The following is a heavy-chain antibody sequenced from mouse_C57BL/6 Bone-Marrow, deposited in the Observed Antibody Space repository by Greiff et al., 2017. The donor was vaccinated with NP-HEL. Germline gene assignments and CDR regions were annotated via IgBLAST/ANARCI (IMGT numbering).Heavy chain of an antibody. CDR2: ISYDGSN. J-gene: IGHJ2*01. D-gene: IGHD1-2*01. CDR1: GYSITSGYY. V-gene: IGHV3-6*01. Sequence: EVKVEESGPGLVKPSQSLSLTCSVTGYSITSGYYWNWIRQFPGNKLEWMCYISYDGSNNYNPSLKNRISITRDTSKNQFFLKLNSVTTEDTATYYCASSNGPYFDYWGQGTTLTVSS. CDR3: ASSNGPYFDY.